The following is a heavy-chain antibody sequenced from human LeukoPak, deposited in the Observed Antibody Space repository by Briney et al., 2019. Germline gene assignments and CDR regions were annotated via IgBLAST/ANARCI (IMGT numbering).Heavy chain of an antibody. CDR3: ARDPRYGVGYMDV. CDR2: ISYDGSNK. CDR1: GFTFSSYG. V-gene: IGHV3-30*03. D-gene: IGHD4-17*01. J-gene: IGHJ6*03. Sequence: GGSLRLSCAASGFTFSSYGMHWVRQAPGKGLEWVAVISYDGSNKYYADSVKGRFTISRDNSKNTLYLQMNSLRVEDTALYYCARDPRYGVGYMDVWGKGTTVTVSS.